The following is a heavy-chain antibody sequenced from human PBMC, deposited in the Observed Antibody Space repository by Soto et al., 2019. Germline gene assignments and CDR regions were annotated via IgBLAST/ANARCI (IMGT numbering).Heavy chain of an antibody. V-gene: IGHV1-2*02. Sequence: GASVKVSCKASGYTFTGYYMHWVRQAPGQGLEWMGWINPNSGGTNYAQKFQGRVTMTRDTSISTAYMELSRLRSDDTAVYYCARVIPTYSRRWYPGGWANWFDPWRQGTLVTVS. D-gene: IGHD6-13*01. CDR2: INPNSGGT. CDR1: GYTFTGYY. J-gene: IGHJ5*02. CDR3: ARVIPTYSRRWYPGGWANWFDP.